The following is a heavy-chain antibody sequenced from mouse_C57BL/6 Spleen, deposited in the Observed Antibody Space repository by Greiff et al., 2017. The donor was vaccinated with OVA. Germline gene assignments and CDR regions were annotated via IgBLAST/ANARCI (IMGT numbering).Heavy chain of an antibody. CDR2: IDPSDSYT. J-gene: IGHJ4*01. CDR1: GYTFTSYW. V-gene: IGHV1-69*01. D-gene: IGHD2-5*01. Sequence: QVQLKQPGAELVMPGASVKLSCKASGYTFTSYWMHWVKQRPGQGLEWIGEIDPSDSYTNYNQKFKGKSTLTVDKSSSTAYMQLSSLTSEDSAVYYCARRGYSNYVNYAMDYLGQGTSVTVSS. CDR3: ARRGYSNYVNYAMDY.